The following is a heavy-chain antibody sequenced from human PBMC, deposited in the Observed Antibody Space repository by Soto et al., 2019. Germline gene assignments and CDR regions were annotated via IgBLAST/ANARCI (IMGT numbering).Heavy chain of an antibody. CDR2: IKQDGSEK. J-gene: IGHJ5*02. CDR1: GFTFSSYW. CDR3: ARLFYIAAAVAGNWFDP. Sequence: EVQLVESGGGLVQPGGSLRLSCAASGFTFSSYWMSWVRQAPGKGLEWVANIKQDGSEKYYVDSVKGRFTISRDNAKNSLYLQMNSLRAEDTAVYYCARLFYIAAAVAGNWFDPWGQGTLVTVSS. D-gene: IGHD6-13*01. V-gene: IGHV3-7*01.